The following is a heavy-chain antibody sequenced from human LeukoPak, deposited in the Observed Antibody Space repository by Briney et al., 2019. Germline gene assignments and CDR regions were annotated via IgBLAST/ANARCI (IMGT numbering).Heavy chain of an antibody. Sequence: SVKVSCKASGGTFSNYAISWVRQAPGQGLEWMGGIIPIFGTANYAQKFQGRVTITADESTSTAYMELSSLRSEDTAVYYCARERPVVVAATGAFDIWGQGTMVTVSS. V-gene: IGHV1-69*13. CDR2: IIPIFGTA. D-gene: IGHD2-15*01. J-gene: IGHJ3*02. CDR3: ARERPVVVAATGAFDI. CDR1: GGTFSNYA.